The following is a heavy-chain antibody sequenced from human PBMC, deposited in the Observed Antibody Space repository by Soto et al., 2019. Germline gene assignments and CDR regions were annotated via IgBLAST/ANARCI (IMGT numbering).Heavy chain of an antibody. J-gene: IGHJ6*03. V-gene: IGHV4-34*01. Sequence: QVQLQQWGAGLLKPSETLSLTCAVYGGSFSGYYWSWIRQPPGKGLEWIGEINHSGSTNYNPSLKSRVTISVDTSKNQFSLKLSSVTAADTAVYYCARSRRRYCTNGVCQKYYYYMDVWGKGTTVTVSS. D-gene: IGHD2-8*01. CDR3: ARSRRRYCTNGVCQKYYYYMDV. CDR2: INHSGST. CDR1: GGSFSGYY.